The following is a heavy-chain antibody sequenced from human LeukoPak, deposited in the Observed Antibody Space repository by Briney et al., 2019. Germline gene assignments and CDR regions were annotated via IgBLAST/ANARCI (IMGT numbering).Heavy chain of an antibody. V-gene: IGHV3-21*01. D-gene: IGHD3-22*01. CDR2: ITSSSTYT. CDR3: AKVRSTMIVVVPHGSDFDL. CDR1: GFSFSSYN. J-gene: IGHJ3*01. Sequence: GGSLRLSCAASGFSFSSYNMNWVRQTPGKGLEWVSSITSSSTYTFYADSVKGRFTISRDNAKNSLYLQMNSLRAEDTAVYYCAKVRSTMIVVVPHGSDFDLWGQGTMVTVSS.